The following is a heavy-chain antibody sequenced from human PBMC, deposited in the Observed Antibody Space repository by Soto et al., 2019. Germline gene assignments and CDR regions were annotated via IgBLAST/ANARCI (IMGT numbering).Heavy chain of an antibody. CDR1: GFAVSSNY. V-gene: IGHV3-66*01. J-gene: IGHJ6*02. CDR2: IHSGGDT. CDR3: ARSRTGTTYGGMDV. Sequence: EVQLVESGGDLVQPGGSLRLSCAASGFAVSSNYMTLVRQAPGTGLEWVSVIHSGGDTHYADSVRGRFTISRDNSKNTLYLHMNSLRAEDTAVYYCARSRTGTTYGGMDVWGQGTTVTVSS. D-gene: IGHD1-7*01.